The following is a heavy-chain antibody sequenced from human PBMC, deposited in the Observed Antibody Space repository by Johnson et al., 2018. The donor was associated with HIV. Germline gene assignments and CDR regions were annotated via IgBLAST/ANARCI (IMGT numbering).Heavy chain of an antibody. J-gene: IGHJ3*02. CDR3: ARTHDYRSGELLKGCAFVK. Sequence: VQLVESGGGLVQPGGSLRLSCAASEFTFSSYWMSWVRQAPGKGLEWVSLIYSVDSTYYADSVEGRFTISRDNSKNTLYLQMNSLRAVDTAVYYCARTHDYRSGELLKGCAFVKWGQGTIVTVSA. CDR1: EFTFSSYW. V-gene: IGHV3-66*01. CDR2: IYSVDST. D-gene: IGHD3-3*01.